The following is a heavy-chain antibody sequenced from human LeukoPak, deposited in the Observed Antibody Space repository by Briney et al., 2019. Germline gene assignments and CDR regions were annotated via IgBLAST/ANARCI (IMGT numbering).Heavy chain of an antibody. V-gene: IGHV4-34*01. CDR2: INHSGST. D-gene: IGHD3-10*01. J-gene: IGHJ3*02. CDR1: GGSFSGYY. CDR3: AREGMVRGVNTGAFDI. Sequence: PSETLSLTCAVYGGSFSGYYWSWIRQPPGKGLEWIGEINHSGSTNYNPSLKSRVTISVDTSRNQFSLKLSSVTAADTAVYYCAREGMVRGVNTGAFDIWGQGTMVTVSS.